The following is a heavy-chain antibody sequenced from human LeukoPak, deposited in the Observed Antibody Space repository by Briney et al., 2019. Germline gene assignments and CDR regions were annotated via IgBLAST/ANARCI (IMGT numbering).Heavy chain of an antibody. CDR2: INPSGGST. J-gene: IGHJ6*03. Sequence: ASVKVSCKASGYTFTSYYMHWVRQAPGQGLEWMGIINPSGGSTSYAQKFQGRVTMTRDTSTSTVYMELSSLRSEDTAVYYCARERVEEDNYYYYYMDVWGKGTTVTISS. CDR1: GYTFTSYY. V-gene: IGHV1-46*01. CDR3: ARERVEEDNYYYYYMDV.